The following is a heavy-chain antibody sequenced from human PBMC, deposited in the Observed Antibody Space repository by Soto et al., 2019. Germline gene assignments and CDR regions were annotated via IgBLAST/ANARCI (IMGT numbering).Heavy chain of an antibody. CDR3: AKGRASGSGSCYGC. Sequence: GGSLRLSCAASEFNFSNYAMAWVRQAPGKGLEWGSHITASGATTYYADSVKGRFTISRDNSKNTLYLHMSALRAEDTAIFFWAKGRASGSGSCYGCWGQGPLVTVSS. J-gene: IGHJ4*02. CDR1: EFNFSNYA. D-gene: IGHD5-18*01. V-gene: IGHV3-23*01. CDR2: ITASGATT.